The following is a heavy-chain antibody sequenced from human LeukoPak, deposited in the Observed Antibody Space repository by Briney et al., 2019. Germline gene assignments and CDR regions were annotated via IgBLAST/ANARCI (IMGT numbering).Heavy chain of an antibody. CDR2: IYHSGST. CDR3: ARDLRPIAAAGHWFDP. CDR1: GGSISSSNW. V-gene: IGHV4-4*02. D-gene: IGHD6-13*01. Sequence: SETLSLTCAVSGGSISSSNWWSWVRQPPGKGLEWIGEIYHSGSTNYNPSLKSRVTISVDKSKNQFSLKLSSVTAADTAVYYCARDLRPIAAAGHWFDPWGQGTLVTVSS. J-gene: IGHJ5*02.